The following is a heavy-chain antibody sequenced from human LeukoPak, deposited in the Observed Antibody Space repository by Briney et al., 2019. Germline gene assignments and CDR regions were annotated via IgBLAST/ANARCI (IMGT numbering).Heavy chain of an antibody. J-gene: IGHJ3*02. CDR1: GGTFSSYA. CDR2: IIPIFGTA. Sequence: ASVKVSCKAFGGTFSSYAISWVRQAPGQGLEWMGGIIPIFGTANYAQKFQGRVTITADESTSTAYMELSSLRSEDTAVYYCANYGIVGATSKAFDIWGQGTMVTVSS. D-gene: IGHD1-26*01. V-gene: IGHV1-69*13. CDR3: ANYGIVGATSKAFDI.